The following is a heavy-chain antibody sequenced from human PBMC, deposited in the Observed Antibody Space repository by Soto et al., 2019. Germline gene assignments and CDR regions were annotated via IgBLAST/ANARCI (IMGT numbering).Heavy chain of an antibody. V-gene: IGHV1-69*13. Sequence: SVEVSCKASGGTFSSYAISWVRQAPGQGLEWMGGIIPIFGTANYAQKFQGRVTITADESTSTAYMELSSLRSEDTAVYYCAGEDRPRYCSGGSCYPPTGYYYGMDVWGQGTTVTVSS. CDR2: IIPIFGTA. D-gene: IGHD2-15*01. CDR1: GGTFSSYA. J-gene: IGHJ6*02. CDR3: AGEDRPRYCSGGSCYPPTGYYYGMDV.